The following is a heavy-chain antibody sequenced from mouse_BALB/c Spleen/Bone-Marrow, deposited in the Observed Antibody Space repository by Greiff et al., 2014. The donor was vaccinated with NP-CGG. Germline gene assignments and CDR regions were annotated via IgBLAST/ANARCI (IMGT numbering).Heavy chain of an antibody. D-gene: IGHD1-1*01. Sequence: EVQLQESGAELVKPGASVKLSCTASGFNIKDTYMHWVKQRPEQGLEWIGRIDPANGNTKYDPKFQGKATITADTSSNTVYLQLSSLTSEDTAVYYCAIYYYGSSGFAYWGQGTLVTVSA. CDR2: IDPANGNT. CDR3: AIYYYGSSGFAY. CDR1: GFNIKDTY. J-gene: IGHJ3*01. V-gene: IGHV14-3*02.